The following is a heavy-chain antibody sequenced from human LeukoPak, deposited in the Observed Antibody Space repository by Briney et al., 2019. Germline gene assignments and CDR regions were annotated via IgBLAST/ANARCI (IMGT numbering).Heavy chain of an antibody. CDR3: ARGRMYYYDSSGYYDY. CDR1: GYTFTSYG. Sequence: GASVKVSCKASGYTFTSYGISWVRQAPGQGLEWMGGIIPIFGTANYAQKFQGRVTITADESTSTAYMELSSLRSEDTAVYYCARGRMYYYDSSGYYDYWGQGTLVTVSS. CDR2: IIPIFGTA. D-gene: IGHD3-22*01. V-gene: IGHV1-69*13. J-gene: IGHJ4*02.